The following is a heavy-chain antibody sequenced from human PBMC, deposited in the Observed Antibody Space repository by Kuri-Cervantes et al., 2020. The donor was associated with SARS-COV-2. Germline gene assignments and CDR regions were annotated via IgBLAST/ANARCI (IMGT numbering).Heavy chain of an antibody. CDR3: ARHWRIVGATMEDY. CDR2: ISSSSSYI. CDR1: GFTFSSYS. V-gene: IGHV3-21*01. Sequence: ETLSLTCAASGFTFSSYSMNWVRQAPGKGLEWVSSISSSSSYIYYADSVKGRFTISRDNAKNSLYLQMNSLRAEDTAVYYCARHWRIVGATMEDYWGQGTLVTVSS. J-gene: IGHJ4*02. D-gene: IGHD1-26*01.